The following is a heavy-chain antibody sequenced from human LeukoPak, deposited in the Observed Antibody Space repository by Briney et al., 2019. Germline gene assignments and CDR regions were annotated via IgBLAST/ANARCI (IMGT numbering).Heavy chain of an antibody. D-gene: IGHD2/OR15-2a*01. CDR2: IYKSGTT. Sequence: KPSETLSLTCTVPGESINPYYWNWIRQSAGKGLEWIGHIYKSGTTNFNPSLTSRVTMSLDTSRNQFSLKLRSVTAADTAVYFCARSFLDYMDVWGKGTTVTVSS. J-gene: IGHJ6*03. V-gene: IGHV4-4*07. CDR3: ARSFLDYMDV. CDR1: GESINPYY.